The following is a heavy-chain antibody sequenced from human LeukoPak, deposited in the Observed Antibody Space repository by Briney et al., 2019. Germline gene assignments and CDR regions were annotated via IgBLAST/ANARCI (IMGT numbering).Heavy chain of an antibody. J-gene: IGHJ3*02. D-gene: IGHD4-17*01. CDR3: ARQDYADAFDI. Sequence: GGSLRLSCEGSGFTFSNYWMGWVRQAPGKGLQWVANIKTDGSEKYYVDSVKGRFTISRDNAKNSLYLQMNSLRAEDTAVYYCARQDYADAFDIWGQGTMVTVSS. V-gene: IGHV3-7*01. CDR2: IKTDGSEK. CDR1: GFTFSNYW.